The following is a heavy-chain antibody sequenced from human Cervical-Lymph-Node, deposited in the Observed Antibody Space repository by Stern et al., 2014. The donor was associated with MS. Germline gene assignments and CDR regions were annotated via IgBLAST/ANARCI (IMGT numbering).Heavy chain of an antibody. D-gene: IGHD4-23*01. CDR2: VYYNGST. J-gene: IGHJ4*02. CDR3: ARHSVGVKDFDS. Sequence: QLQLQESGPGLVKPSETLSLTCTVSGGSIRTFSWSWIRQPPGRGLEWIGCVYYNGSTTHNPSLKSRVTMSVDTSKSQLSLRLHYVTAADTAVYYCARHSVGVKDFDSWGQGTLVTVSS. CDR1: GGSIRTFS. V-gene: IGHV4-59*01.